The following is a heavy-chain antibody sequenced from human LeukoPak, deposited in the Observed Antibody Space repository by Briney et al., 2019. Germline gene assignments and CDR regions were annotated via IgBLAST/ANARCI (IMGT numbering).Heavy chain of an antibody. D-gene: IGHD6-6*01. CDR2: ISGSGGST. CDR1: GFTFSSYA. CDR3: AKVSRESPYSSSSTPFDY. V-gene: IGHV3-23*01. J-gene: IGHJ4*02. Sequence: GGSLRLSCAASGFTFSSYAMSWVRQAPGKGLEWVSAISGSGGSTYYADSVKGRFTISRDNSKNTLYLQMNSLRAEDTAVYYCAKVSRESPYSSSSTPFDYWGQGTLVTVSS.